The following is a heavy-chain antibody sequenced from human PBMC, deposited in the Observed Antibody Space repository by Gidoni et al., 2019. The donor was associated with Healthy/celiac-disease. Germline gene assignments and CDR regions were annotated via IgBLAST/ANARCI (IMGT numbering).Heavy chain of an antibody. J-gene: IGHJ3*02. V-gene: IGHV3-30*18. CDR3: AKDLRDLYSSQGAFDI. D-gene: IGHD5-18*01. CDR2: ISYDGSNK. Sequence: QVQMVESGGGVVQPGRSLRLACAASGFTFSSYGMHWVRQAPGKGLEWLAVISYDGSNKYYADSVKGRFTISRDNSKNTLYLQMNSLRAEDTAVYYCAKDLRDLYSSQGAFDIWGQGTMVTVSS. CDR1: GFTFSSYG.